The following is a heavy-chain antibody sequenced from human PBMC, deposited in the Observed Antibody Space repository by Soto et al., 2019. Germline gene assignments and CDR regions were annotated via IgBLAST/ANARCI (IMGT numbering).Heavy chain of an antibody. Sequence: PSETLSLTCSVSGGSISSFTYYWGWIRQPPGKGLEWIGTVYYNENTYYNPSLKSRVTITVDTAKNHFSLRLSSVTATDTAVYFCAIGNPDWFDPWGQGTLVTVSS. V-gene: IGHV4-39*02. CDR1: GGSISSFTYY. CDR3: AIGNPDWFDP. CDR2: VYYNENT. D-gene: IGHD1-1*01. J-gene: IGHJ5*02.